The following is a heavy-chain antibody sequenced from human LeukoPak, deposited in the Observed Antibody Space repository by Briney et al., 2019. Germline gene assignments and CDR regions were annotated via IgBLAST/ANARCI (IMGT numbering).Heavy chain of an antibody. V-gene: IGHV4-34*01. CDR2: INHSGST. D-gene: IGHD2-15*01. CDR1: GGSFSGHY. J-gene: IGHJ4*02. CDR3: ASHCSGGSCYADY. Sequence: PSETLSLTCAVYGGSFSGHYWSWIRQPPGKGLEWIGEINHSGSTNYNPSLKSRVTISVDTSKNQFSLKLSSVTAADTAVYYCASHCSGGSCYADYWGQGTLVTVSS.